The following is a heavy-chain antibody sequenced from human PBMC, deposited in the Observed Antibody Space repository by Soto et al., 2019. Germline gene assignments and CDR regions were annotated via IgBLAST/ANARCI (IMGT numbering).Heavy chain of an antibody. Sequence: EVQLLESGGGLVQPGGSLRLSCAASGFTFSTYAMNWVRQAPGNGLEWVSAISGSGGSIHYADSVKGRFTISRDNSKNTLDLQMNSLRGEDTAVYHCVKGYWKGDVWGQGTTVTVSS. V-gene: IGHV3-23*01. CDR3: VKGYWKGDV. J-gene: IGHJ6*02. D-gene: IGHD1-1*01. CDR1: GFTFSTYA. CDR2: ISGSGGSI.